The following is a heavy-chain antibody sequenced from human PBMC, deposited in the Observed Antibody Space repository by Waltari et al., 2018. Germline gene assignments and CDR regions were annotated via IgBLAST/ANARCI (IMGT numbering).Heavy chain of an antibody. CDR3: ARHKIDTAMPPEWWGYWFDP. D-gene: IGHD5-18*01. Sequence: EVQLVESGGGLVQPGGSLRLSCAASGFTFSSYAMSWVRQAPGQGLGWVSAISGSGGRTYYADSVKGRFTISRDNSKNTLYLQMNSLRAEDTAVYYCARHKIDTAMPPEWWGYWFDPWGQGTLVTVSS. J-gene: IGHJ5*02. V-gene: IGHV3-23*04. CDR2: ISGSGGRT. CDR1: GFTFSSYA.